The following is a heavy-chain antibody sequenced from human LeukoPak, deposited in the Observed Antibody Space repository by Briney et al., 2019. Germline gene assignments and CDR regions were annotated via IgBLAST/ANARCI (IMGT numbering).Heavy chain of an antibody. Sequence: GGSLRLSCAGSGFTFSSLEMNWVRQSPGRGLEWVSYISSSGSTIYYADSVKGRFTISRDNAKNSLYLQMNSLRAEDTALYYCVSRPPPHRGPFDYWGQGTLVTVSS. CDR3: VSRPPPHRGPFDY. CDR2: ISSSGSTI. CDR1: GFTFSSLE. J-gene: IGHJ4*02. V-gene: IGHV3-48*03.